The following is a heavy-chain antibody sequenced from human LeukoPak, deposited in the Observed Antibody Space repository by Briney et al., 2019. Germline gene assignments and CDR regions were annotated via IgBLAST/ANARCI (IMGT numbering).Heavy chain of an antibody. CDR2: SEDRGST. Sequence: SQPLTLTCTVSGRSISSCTYYWRWIPNHPGKGLDRIWYSEDRGSTYYNPSLKSRVTLSVDTSKNQCFLKMSSVTAADTAVYYCARAYADSGDYEAYWGQGTLVTVSS. V-gene: IGHV4-31*03. D-gene: IGHD4-17*01. J-gene: IGHJ4*02. CDR1: GRSISSCTYY. CDR3: ARAYADSGDYEAY.